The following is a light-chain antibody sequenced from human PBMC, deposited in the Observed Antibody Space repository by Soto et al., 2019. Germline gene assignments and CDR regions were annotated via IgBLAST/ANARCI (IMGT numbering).Light chain of an antibody. Sequence: SVLAQPASVSASPGQSITLSVTGTSSDVGGYNYVSWSQQHPGKAPKFMIYDVSNRPSGVSSRFSGSKSGNTASLTICGLQAEDEADYYCNSYTTSNTRQIVFGTGTKVTVL. V-gene: IGLV2-14*01. CDR1: SSDVGGYNY. CDR3: NSYTTSNTRQIV. CDR2: DVS. J-gene: IGLJ1*01.